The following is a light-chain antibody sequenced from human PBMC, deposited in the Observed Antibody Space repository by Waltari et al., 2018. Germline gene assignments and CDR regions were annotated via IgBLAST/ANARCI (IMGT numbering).Light chain of an antibody. V-gene: IGKV1-39*01. J-gene: IGKJ5*01. CDR1: QSISSY. CDR3: QQSYSIPLT. Sequence: DIQMNQSPSSLSASVGDRVTITCRTSQSISSYLNWYQQKPGKAPKHLIYAASSLQSGVPSRCSGSGSGTDFTLTISSLQPEDFATYYCQQSYSIPLTFGQGTRLEIK. CDR2: AAS.